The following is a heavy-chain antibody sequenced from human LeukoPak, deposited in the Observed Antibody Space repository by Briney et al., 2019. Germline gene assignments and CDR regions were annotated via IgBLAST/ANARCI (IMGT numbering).Heavy chain of an antibody. CDR2: ISGNGGST. D-gene: IGHD2-15*01. CDR3: ARGGVVVDDAFDI. Sequence: SGGSLRLSCAASGFTFSNYAMNWVRQAPGKGLEWVSTISGNGGSTYYADSVKGRFTISRDNSKNTLYLQMNSLRAEDTAVYYCARGGVVVDDAFDIWGQGTMVTVSS. CDR1: GFTFSNYA. V-gene: IGHV3-23*01. J-gene: IGHJ3*02.